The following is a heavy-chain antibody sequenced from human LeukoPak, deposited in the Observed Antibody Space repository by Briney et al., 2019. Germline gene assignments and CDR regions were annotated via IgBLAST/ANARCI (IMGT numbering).Heavy chain of an antibody. J-gene: IGHJ4*02. CDR3: ARGPNSNWSGLDF. Sequence: GGSLRLSCAASGFTFSSYGMHWVRQAPGKGLVWVSRISPTGSTTSYADSVKGRFTVSRDNAKNTLYLQVNNLRAEDTAVYYCARGPNSNWSGLDFWGQGTLLTVSS. CDR2: ISPTGSTT. V-gene: IGHV3-74*01. CDR1: GFTFSSYG. D-gene: IGHD6-6*01.